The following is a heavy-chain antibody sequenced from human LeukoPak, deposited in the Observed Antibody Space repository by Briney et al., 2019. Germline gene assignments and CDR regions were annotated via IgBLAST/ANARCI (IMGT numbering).Heavy chain of an antibody. D-gene: IGHD3-22*01. CDR1: GGTFSSYA. Sequence: TVKVSCKASGGTFSSYAFSWVRQAPGQGLEWMGGIIPIVGTTNYAQMFQGRVTITADESTSTAYMELSSLRSVDTAVYYCARGGYYYDSSGYSHLPDYWGQGTLVTVSA. CDR2: IIPIVGTT. V-gene: IGHV1-69*13. CDR3: ARGGYYYDSSGYSHLPDY. J-gene: IGHJ4*02.